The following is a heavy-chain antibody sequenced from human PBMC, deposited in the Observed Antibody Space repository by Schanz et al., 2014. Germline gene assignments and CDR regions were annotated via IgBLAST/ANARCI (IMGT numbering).Heavy chain of an antibody. J-gene: IGHJ4*02. CDR2: IIPVLNIA. Sequence: QVHLVQSGAEVKKPGSSVKVSCKLSGGTFSSYTISWMRQAPGQGLEWMGKIIPVLNIATYAQRFQGRVSITADTSTNTAYMDVSSLRSEDTAVYYCASSGAGYSSSWDFDYWGQGSLXTVSS. V-gene: IGHV1-69*02. D-gene: IGHD6-13*01. CDR3: ASSGAGYSSSWDFDY. CDR1: GGTFSSYT.